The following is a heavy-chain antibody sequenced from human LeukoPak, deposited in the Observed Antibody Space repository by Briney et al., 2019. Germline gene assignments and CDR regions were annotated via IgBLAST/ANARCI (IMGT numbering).Heavy chain of an antibody. Sequence: GGSLRLSCAASGFTFSMYWMSWVRQAPGKGLECLANIKQDGSEKYYGDSVKGRFTISRDNAKNSLDLQMNSLRVEDTAVYYCARDSNLAASNSNGFFQHWGQGALVSVSS. CDR2: IKQDGSEK. CDR3: ARDSNLAASNSNGFFQH. D-gene: IGHD3-3*02. J-gene: IGHJ1*01. CDR1: GFTFSMYW. V-gene: IGHV3-7*01.